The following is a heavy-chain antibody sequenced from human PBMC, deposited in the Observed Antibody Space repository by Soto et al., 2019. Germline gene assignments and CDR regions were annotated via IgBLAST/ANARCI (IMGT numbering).Heavy chain of an antibody. CDR3: ARDEVGHTTFFGYFDY. D-gene: IGHD1-26*01. CDR1: EFSFSGLG. Sequence: QVQLVESGGSVVQPGRSLRLSCAASEFSFSGLGMHWVRQAPDKGLEWVAVIRYDGSNIYYADAVKGRFTISRDNSKDTLYLQMNSLRPDDTAVYYCARDEVGHTTFFGYFDYWGQGTLVPVSS. V-gene: IGHV3-33*01. J-gene: IGHJ4*02. CDR2: IRYDGSNI.